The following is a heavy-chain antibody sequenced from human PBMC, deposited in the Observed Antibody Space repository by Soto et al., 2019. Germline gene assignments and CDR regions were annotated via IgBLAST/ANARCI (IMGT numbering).Heavy chain of an antibody. Sequence: SGPTLVNPTQTLTLTCTFSGFSLSTSGMRVSWIRQPPGKALEWLARIDWDDDKFYSTSLKTRLTISKDTSKNQVVLTMTNVDPVDTATYYCARGYCSSTSCSNWFDPWGQGTLVTVSS. CDR3: ARGYCSSTSCSNWFDP. CDR2: IDWDDDK. V-gene: IGHV2-70*04. D-gene: IGHD2-2*01. CDR1: GFSLSTSGMR. J-gene: IGHJ5*02.